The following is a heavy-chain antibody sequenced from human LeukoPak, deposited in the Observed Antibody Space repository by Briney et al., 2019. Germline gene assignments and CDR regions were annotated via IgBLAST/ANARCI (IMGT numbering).Heavy chain of an antibody. J-gene: IGHJ3*02. Sequence: SETLSLTCAVYGGSFSGYYWSWIRQPPGKGLEWIGYIYTSGSTNYNPSLKSRVTISVDTSKNQFSLKLSSVTAADTAVYYCARLRSGAFDIWGQGTMVTVSS. D-gene: IGHD3-10*01. CDR1: GGSFSGYY. V-gene: IGHV4-4*09. CDR2: IYTSGST. CDR3: ARLRSGAFDI.